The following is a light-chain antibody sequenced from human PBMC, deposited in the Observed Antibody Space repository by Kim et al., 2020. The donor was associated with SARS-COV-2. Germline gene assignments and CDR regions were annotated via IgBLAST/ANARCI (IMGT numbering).Light chain of an antibody. CDR1: TSNIGTNY. Sequence: GQSVTISCSGTTSNIGTNYVYWYQQFPGTAPKLLIFRNDLRPSGVPDRFSGSKSGTSASLAVSGLRPEDEADYYCAVWDDSLSGPVFGGGTQLTVL. CDR2: RND. V-gene: IGLV1-47*01. CDR3: AVWDDSLSGPV. J-gene: IGLJ3*02.